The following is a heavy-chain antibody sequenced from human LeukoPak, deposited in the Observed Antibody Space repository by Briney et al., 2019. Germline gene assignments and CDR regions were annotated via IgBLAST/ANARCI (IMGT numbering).Heavy chain of an antibody. CDR1: GGSFSGYY. CDR3: ARGALEWLRYYYYYYMDV. J-gene: IGHJ6*03. V-gene: IGHV4-34*01. D-gene: IGHD3-3*01. Sequence: SETLSLTCAVYGGSFSGYYWSWIRQPPGKGLEWIGEINHSGSTNYNPSLKSRVTISVDTSKNQFSLKLSSVTAADTAVYYCARGALEWLRYYYYYYMDVWGKGTTVTVSS. CDR2: INHSGST.